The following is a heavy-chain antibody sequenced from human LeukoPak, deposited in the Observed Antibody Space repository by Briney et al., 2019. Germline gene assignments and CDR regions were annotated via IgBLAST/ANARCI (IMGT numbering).Heavy chain of an antibody. V-gene: IGHV3-11*04. J-gene: IGHJ6*03. CDR1: AFTFSDNY. CDR3: ARDGRGSRYYYYMDV. Sequence: GGSLRLSCAVSAFTFSDNYMTWIRRAPGKGLESVSYISPSGTDISYADSVKGRFTISRDNAKNSLYLQMNSLRAEDTAVYYCARDGRGSRYYYYMDVWGKGTTVTISS. CDR2: ISPSGTDI.